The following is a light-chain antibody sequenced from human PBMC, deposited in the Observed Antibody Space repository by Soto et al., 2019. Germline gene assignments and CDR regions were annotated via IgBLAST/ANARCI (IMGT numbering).Light chain of an antibody. CDR1: QSVKTF. CDR2: AAS. CDR3: QQRSNWPQIT. Sequence: EIVLTQSPATLSLSPGQRATLSCRASQSVKTFLVWYQYRRGQALRGLIYAASHRASGISARFSGSGSGIDLTLTISSLEPEDAALYYCQQRSNWPQITFGQGTRLEI. J-gene: IGKJ5*01. V-gene: IGKV3-11*01.